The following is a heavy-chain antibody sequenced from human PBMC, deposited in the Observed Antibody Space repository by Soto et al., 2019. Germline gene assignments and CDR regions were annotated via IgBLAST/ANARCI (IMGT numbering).Heavy chain of an antibody. CDR3: ARLDIVVVVAAVEYYYGMDV. Sequence: GASVKVSCKASGGTFSSYAISWVRQAPGQGLEWMGGIIPIFGTANYAQKFQGRVTITADESTSTAYMELSSLRSEDTAVYYCARLDIVVVVAAVEYYYGMDVWGQGTTVT. D-gene: IGHD2-15*01. V-gene: IGHV1-69*13. J-gene: IGHJ6*02. CDR1: GGTFSSYA. CDR2: IIPIFGTA.